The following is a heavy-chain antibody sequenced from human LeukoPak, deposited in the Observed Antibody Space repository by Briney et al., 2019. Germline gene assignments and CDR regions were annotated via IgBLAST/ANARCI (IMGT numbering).Heavy chain of an antibody. D-gene: IGHD5-12*01. V-gene: IGHV4-59*08. J-gene: IGHJ3*02. CDR3: ERHNRSYIGAIPYAFDI. CDR1: GGSISSYY. Sequence: PSETLSLTCTVSGGSISSYYWSWIRQPPGKGLEWIGYIYYSGSTNYNPSLKSRVTISVDTSKNQFSLKLSSVTAADTAVYYCERHNRSYIGAIPYAFDIWGQGTMVTVSS. CDR2: IYYSGST.